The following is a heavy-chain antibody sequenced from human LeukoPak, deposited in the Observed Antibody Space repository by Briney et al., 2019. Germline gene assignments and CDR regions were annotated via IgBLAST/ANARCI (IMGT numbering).Heavy chain of an antibody. V-gene: IGHV1-2*02. D-gene: IGHD5-24*01. Sequence: ASVKVSCKASGYTFTGYYMHWVRQAPGQGLEWMGWINPNSGGTNYAQKFQGRVTMTRDMSISTAYMELSRLRSDDTAVYYCARNTVRDGYKFRNWGQGTLVTVSS. CDR2: INPNSGGT. CDR3: ARNTVRDGYKFRN. CDR1: GYTFTGYY. J-gene: IGHJ4*02.